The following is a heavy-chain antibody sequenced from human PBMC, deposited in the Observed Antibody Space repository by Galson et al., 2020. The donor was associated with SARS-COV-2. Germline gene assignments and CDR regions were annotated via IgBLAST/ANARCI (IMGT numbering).Heavy chain of an antibody. V-gene: IGHV3-48*04. J-gene: IGHJ5*02. Sequence: GGSLRLSCAASGFTFSSYGMNWVRQAPGKGLEWVSYISGSTSTIYYADSVKGRFTISRDNAKNSLNLQMNSLRAEDTAVYYCARDGGGSVVSRSYNWFDPWGQGTLVTVSS. CDR3: ARDGGGSVVSRSYNWFDP. CDR1: GFTFSSYG. D-gene: IGHD3-16*01. CDR2: ISGSTSTI.